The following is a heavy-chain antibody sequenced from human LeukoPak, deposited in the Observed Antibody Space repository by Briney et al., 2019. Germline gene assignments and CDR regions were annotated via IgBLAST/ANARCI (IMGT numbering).Heavy chain of an antibody. V-gene: IGHV1-46*01. Sequence: GASVKVSCKASGYTFTSYYMHWVRQAPGQGLEWMGIINPSGGSRDYAQKFQGRVTMTRDTSTSTVYMELSSQRTEDTAVYYCARAASGSEGWFDPWGQGTLVTVSS. J-gene: IGHJ5*02. CDR2: INPSGGSR. CDR1: GYTFTSYY. D-gene: IGHD5-12*01. CDR3: ARAASGSEGWFDP.